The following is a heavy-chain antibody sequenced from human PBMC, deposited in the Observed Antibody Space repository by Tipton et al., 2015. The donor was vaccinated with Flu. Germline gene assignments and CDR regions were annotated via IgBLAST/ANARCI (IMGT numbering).Heavy chain of an antibody. CDR2: IYPGDSDT. V-gene: IGHV5-51*01. CDR1: GYSFTDYW. CDR3: VRHRAGDGDPYSFDS. J-gene: IGHJ4*02. D-gene: IGHD4-17*01. Sequence: QLVQSGAEVRKPGESLKISCKASGYSFTDYWIGWVRQMPGKGLEWMGIIYPGDSDTRYSPSFQGQVTISADKSITTAYLHWNSLKASDTAMYYCVRHRAGDGDPYSFDSWGQGTLVTVSS.